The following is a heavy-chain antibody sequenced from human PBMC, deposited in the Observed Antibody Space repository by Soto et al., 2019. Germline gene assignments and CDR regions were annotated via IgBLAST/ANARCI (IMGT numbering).Heavy chain of an antibody. CDR2: INSDGSGT. V-gene: IGHV3-74*01. Sequence: PGGSLRLSCAASGFTFSSYAMSWVRQAPGKGLEWVSAINSDGSGTTYADSVKGRFTISRDNAKSTLYLQMNSLRVEDTAVYYCVRDGVGDFPIDYWGQGTLVTVSS. J-gene: IGHJ4*02. D-gene: IGHD3-3*01. CDR3: VRDGVGDFPIDY. CDR1: GFTFSSYA.